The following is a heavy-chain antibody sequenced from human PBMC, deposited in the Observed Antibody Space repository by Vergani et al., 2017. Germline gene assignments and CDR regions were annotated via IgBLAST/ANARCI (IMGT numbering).Heavy chain of an antibody. CDR1: GGSISSGSYY. Sequence: QVQLQESGPGLVKPSQTLSLTCTVSGGSISSGSYYWSWIRQPAGKGLEWIGRIYTSGSTNYNPSLKSRVTISVDTSKNQFSLKLRSVTAADTAVYYCAREVGEKYFDWLPNYWYFDLWGRGTLVTVSS. J-gene: IGHJ2*01. V-gene: IGHV4-61*02. CDR2: IYTSGST. D-gene: IGHD3-9*01. CDR3: AREVGEKYFDWLPNYWYFDL.